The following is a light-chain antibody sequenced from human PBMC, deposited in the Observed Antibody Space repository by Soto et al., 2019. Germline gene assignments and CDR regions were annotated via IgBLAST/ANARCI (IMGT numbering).Light chain of an antibody. CDR3: SSYARSNYLYV. Sequence: QSALTQPPSASGSPGQSVTISCTGTSSDIGVYNYVSWYQQHPGKAPKLMIYEVSERPSGVPDRFSGSKSGNTASLTVSGLQTEDEADYYCSSYARSNYLYVFGTGTKLTVL. V-gene: IGLV2-8*01. J-gene: IGLJ1*01. CDR2: EVS. CDR1: SSDIGVYNY.